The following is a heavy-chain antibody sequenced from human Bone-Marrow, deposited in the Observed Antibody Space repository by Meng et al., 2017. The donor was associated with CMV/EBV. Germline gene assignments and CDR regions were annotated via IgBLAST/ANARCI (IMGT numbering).Heavy chain of an antibody. CDR1: GFIFDDYA. V-gene: IGHV3-21*01. CDR2: ISSSSSYI. CDR3: ARGLSYMAFDM. D-gene: IGHD1-14*01. J-gene: IGHJ3*02. Sequence: GESLKISCAASGFIFDDYAIHWVRQAPGKGLEWVSSISSSSSYIYYADSVKGRFTISRDNAKNSLYLQMNSLRADDTAVYYCARGLSYMAFDMWGQGTMVTVSS.